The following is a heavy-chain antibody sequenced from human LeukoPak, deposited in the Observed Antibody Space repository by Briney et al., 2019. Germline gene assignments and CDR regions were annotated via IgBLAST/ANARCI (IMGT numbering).Heavy chain of an antibody. J-gene: IGHJ4*02. CDR3: TRATTELDY. CDR2: IRSKAYGGTT. V-gene: IGHV3-49*04. CDR1: GFTFSRYS. D-gene: IGHD4-17*01. Sequence: GGSLRLSCAASGFTFSRYSMNWVRQAPGKGLEWVGFIRSKAYGGTTEYAASVKGRFTISRDDSKSIAYLQMNSLKTEDTAVYYCTRATTELDYWGQGTLVTVSS.